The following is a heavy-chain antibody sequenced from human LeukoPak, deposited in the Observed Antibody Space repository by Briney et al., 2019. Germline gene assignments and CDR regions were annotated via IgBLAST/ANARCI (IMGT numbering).Heavy chain of an antibody. Sequence: GESLKISCKGSGYSFTSHWIGWVRQMPGKGLEWLGIIYPGDSDTRYSPSFQGQVTISADESISTAYLQWRSLKASDTAMYYCAKTLAVADTDAFDIWGQGTMVTVSS. J-gene: IGHJ3*02. CDR1: GYSFTSHW. CDR2: IYPGDSDT. V-gene: IGHV5-51*01. D-gene: IGHD6-19*01. CDR3: AKTLAVADTDAFDI.